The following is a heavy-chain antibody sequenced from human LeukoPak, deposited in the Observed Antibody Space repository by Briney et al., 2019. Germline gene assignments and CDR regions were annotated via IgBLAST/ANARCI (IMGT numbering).Heavy chain of an antibody. Sequence: SGTLSLTCAVSGGSISSSNWWSWVRQPPGKGLEWIGEIYHTGSTNYNPSLKSRVTISVDKSKNQFSLKLRSVTAADTAVYYCASLRVPGDFDYWGQGTLVTVSS. CDR2: IYHTGST. CDR3: ASLRVPGDFDY. V-gene: IGHV4-4*02. J-gene: IGHJ4*02. CDR1: GGSISSSNW.